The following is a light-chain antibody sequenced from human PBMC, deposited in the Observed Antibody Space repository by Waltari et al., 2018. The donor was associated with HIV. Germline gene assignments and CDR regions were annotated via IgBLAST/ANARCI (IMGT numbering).Light chain of an antibody. CDR3: QSADTSGKYVV. J-gene: IGLJ2*01. Sequence: SYELTQSSSVSVSPGQTATITCSGDALPKQHAYWYHQRPGQAPLLVIFKDTERPSGVPERFSGSSSGTTVTLKISGVEAEDEGDYYCQSADTSGKYVVFGGGTKVTVL. CDR2: KDT. V-gene: IGLV3-25*03. CDR1: ALPKQH.